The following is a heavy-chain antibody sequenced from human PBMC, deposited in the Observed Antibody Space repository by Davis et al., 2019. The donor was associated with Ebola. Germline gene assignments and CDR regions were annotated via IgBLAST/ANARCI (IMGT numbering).Heavy chain of an antibody. CDR3: AREGDYGDYAGY. D-gene: IGHD4-17*01. CDR2: IVGSASDT. J-gene: IGHJ4*02. V-gene: IGHV3-23*01. CDR1: GFTFSTYA. Sequence: GESLKISCAASGFTFSTYAMNWVRQAPGKGLEWVSTIVGSASDTYADSVKGRFTISRDNAKNSLFLQMNSLRAEDTAVYFCAREGDYGDYAGYWGQGTLVTVSS.